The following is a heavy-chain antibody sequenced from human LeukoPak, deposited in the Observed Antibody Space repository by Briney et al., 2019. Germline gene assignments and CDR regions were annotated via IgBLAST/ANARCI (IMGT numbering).Heavy chain of an antibody. CDR1: GYSFTSYW. D-gene: IGHD5-18*01. CDR2: IYPGDSDT. Sequence: GESLKISCKGSGYSFTSYWMGWMRQMPGKGLEWMGIIYPGDSDTRYSPSFQGQVTISADKSISTAYLQWSRLKASDTAMYCCPRRSQEYSYGRHAIDYGGQGTLVTVPS. J-gene: IGHJ4*02. CDR3: PRRSQEYSYGRHAIDY. V-gene: IGHV5-51*01.